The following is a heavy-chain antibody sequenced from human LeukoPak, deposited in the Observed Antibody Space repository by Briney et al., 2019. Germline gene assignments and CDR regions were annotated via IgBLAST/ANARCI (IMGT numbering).Heavy chain of an antibody. CDR1: VGSISSYY. V-gene: IGHV4-59*01. CDR2: IYYSGST. CDR3: ARGRFLDAFDI. J-gene: IGHJ3*02. D-gene: IGHD3-3*01. Sequence: SETLSLTCTVSVGSISSYYWSWIRRPPGKGLEWIGYIYYSGSTKYKPSLKSRVTISVDTSKNQFSLKLSSVTAADTAVYYCARGRFLDAFDIWGQGTMVTVSS.